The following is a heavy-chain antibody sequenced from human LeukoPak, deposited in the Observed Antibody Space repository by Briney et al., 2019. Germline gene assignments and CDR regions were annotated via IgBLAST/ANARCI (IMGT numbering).Heavy chain of an antibody. CDR1: GFTFRTYG. D-gene: IGHD5-12*01. J-gene: IGHJ6*02. V-gene: IGHV3-33*01. CDR3: ARGGAVATITVRYYYYGMDV. Sequence: GGSLRLSCAASGFTFRTYGMHWVRQAPGKGLEWVAVIWYDGSNRYYADSVQGRFTISRDNSKNTLYLQMNSLRAEDTAVYYCARGGAVATITVRYYYYGMDVWGQGTTVTVSS. CDR2: IWYDGSNR.